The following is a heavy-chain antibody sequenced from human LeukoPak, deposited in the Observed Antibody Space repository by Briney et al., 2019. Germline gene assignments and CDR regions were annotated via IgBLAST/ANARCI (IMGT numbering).Heavy chain of an antibody. V-gene: IGHV3-7*03. CDR3: ARGGGLDV. D-gene: IGHD3-10*01. J-gene: IGHJ6*02. CDR1: GFTFSSYW. Sequence: GGSLRLLCGASGFTFSSYWMNWAREARGKGVEWLASIKHNGNVNYDVDSHKRRFTIHKDNAKNSLHLQVSNLSAEDTAVYSFARGGGLDVWGQRATATVSS. CDR2: IKHNGNVN.